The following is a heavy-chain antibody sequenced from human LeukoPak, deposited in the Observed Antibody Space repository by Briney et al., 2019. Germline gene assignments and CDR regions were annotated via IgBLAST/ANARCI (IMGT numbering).Heavy chain of an antibody. D-gene: IGHD3-16*01. V-gene: IGHV3-33*01. CDR1: GFSFSTYG. CDR3: ARDWAGRRLDY. Sequence: RSGGSLRLSCAASGFSFSTYGMHWVRQAPGKGLERVAVIWYDGSITHFADSVKGRFTISRDNSKNTVYLQMDSLRAEDTALYYCARDWAGRRLDYWGQGTLVTVSS. J-gene: IGHJ4*02. CDR2: IWYDGSIT.